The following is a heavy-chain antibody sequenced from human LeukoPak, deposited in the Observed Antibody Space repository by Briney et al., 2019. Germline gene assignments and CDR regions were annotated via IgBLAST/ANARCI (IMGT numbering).Heavy chain of an antibody. V-gene: IGHV1-69*02. CDR2: IIPILGIA. CDR1: GGTFSSYT. CDR3: ARVGGNRNAMIDY. J-gene: IGHJ4*02. D-gene: IGHD4-23*01. Sequence: SVKVSCKASGGTFSSYTISWVRRAPGQGLEWMGRIIPILGIANYAQKFQGRVTITADKSTSTAYMELSSLRSEDTAVYYCARVGGNRNAMIDYWGQGTLVTVSS.